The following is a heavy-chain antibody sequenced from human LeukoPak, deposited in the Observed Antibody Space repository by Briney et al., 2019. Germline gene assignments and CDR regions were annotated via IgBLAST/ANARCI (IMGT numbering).Heavy chain of an antibody. D-gene: IGHD6-19*01. CDR3: AKAIAVAGYELHAFDI. Sequence: GGSLRLSCAASGFTFSSYAMSWVRQAPGKGLEWVSAISGSGGSTYYADSVKGRFTISRDNSKNTLYLQMNSLRAEDTAVYYCAKAIAVAGYELHAFDIWGQGTMVTVSS. CDR2: ISGSGGST. V-gene: IGHV3-23*01. J-gene: IGHJ3*02. CDR1: GFTFSSYA.